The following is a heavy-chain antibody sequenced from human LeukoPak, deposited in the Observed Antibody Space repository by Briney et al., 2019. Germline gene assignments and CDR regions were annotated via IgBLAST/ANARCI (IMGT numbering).Heavy chain of an antibody. D-gene: IGHD4-11*01. CDR3: ARDNYSNYEYYYYGMDV. CDR1: GGSISSGGYY. V-gene: IGHV4-31*03. Sequence: TLSLTCTVSGGSISSGGYYWSWIRQHPGKGLEWIGYIYYSGSTYYNPSLKSRVTISVDTSKNQFSLKLSSVTAADTAVYYCARDNYSNYEYYYYGMDVWGQGTTVTVSS. CDR2: IYYSGST. J-gene: IGHJ6*02.